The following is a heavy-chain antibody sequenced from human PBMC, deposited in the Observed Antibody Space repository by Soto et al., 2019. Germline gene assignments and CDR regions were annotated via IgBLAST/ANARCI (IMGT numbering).Heavy chain of an antibody. V-gene: IGHV3-21*01. CDR2: ISSSSSYI. J-gene: IGHJ1*01. D-gene: IGHD6-13*01. CDR1: GFTFSSYS. Sequence: GGSLRLSCAASGFTFSSYSMNWVRQAPGKGLEWVSSISSSSSYIYYADSVKGRFTISRDNAKNSLYLQMNSLRAEDTAVYYCERSVLAAVVIYFQHWGQGTLVTVSS. CDR3: ERSVLAAVVIYFQH.